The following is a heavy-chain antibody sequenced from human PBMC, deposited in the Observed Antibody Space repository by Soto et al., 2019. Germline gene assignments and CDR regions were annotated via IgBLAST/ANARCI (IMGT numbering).Heavy chain of an antibody. D-gene: IGHD3-10*01. CDR2: IYYSGST. CDR1: GGSVNSGHYY. V-gene: IGHV4-61*01. Sequence: SETLSLTCTVSGGSVNSGHYYWNWIRQSPGKGLEWIGYIYYSGSTNYNSSLKSRLSISIDTSKDQFSLKLTSVTASDTAVYYCARESSLLLLDSGTNIDPWGQGILVTVSS. J-gene: IGHJ5*01. CDR3: ARESSLLLLDSGTNIDP.